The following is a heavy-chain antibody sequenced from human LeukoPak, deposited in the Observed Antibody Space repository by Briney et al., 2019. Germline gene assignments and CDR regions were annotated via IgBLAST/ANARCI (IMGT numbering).Heavy chain of an antibody. CDR2: IRSTGFGAST. CDR3: SRGDLDPY. CDR1: GFSFGDYV. D-gene: IGHD3/OR15-3a*01. V-gene: IGHV3-49*04. J-gene: IGHJ4*02. Sequence: GGSLRLSCAASGFSFGDYVMSWVRQAPGKGLEWVGLIRSTGFGASTQYAASVKGRFTISRDDSKSIAYLQMNSLKVEDTCVYYCSRGDLDPYWGRGTLVTVSS.